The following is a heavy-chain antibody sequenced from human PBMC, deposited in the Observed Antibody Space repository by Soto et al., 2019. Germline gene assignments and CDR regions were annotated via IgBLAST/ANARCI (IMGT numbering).Heavy chain of an antibody. CDR3: ARHSGYDYVFDY. V-gene: IGHV1-2*02. J-gene: IGHJ4*02. Sequence: EASVKVSCKASGSTFTGYYIHWVRQAPGQGLEWMGWINPNNGDTNYAQKFQGRVSMTRDTSTSTAYMELSSLRFDDTAVYYCARHSGYDYVFDYWGQGTLVTVSS. CDR2: INPNNGDT. CDR1: GSTFTGYY. D-gene: IGHD5-12*01.